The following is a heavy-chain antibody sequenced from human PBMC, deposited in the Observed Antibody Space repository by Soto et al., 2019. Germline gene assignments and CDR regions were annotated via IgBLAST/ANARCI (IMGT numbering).Heavy chain of an antibody. CDR3: ARGGGTTLAPLP. CDR2: INPNSGAT. CDR1: GYTFTGYF. J-gene: IGHJ5*02. D-gene: IGHD3-16*01. V-gene: IGHV1-2*02. Sequence: ASVKVSCKASGYTFTGYFIHWVRQAPGEGLEWMGWINPNSGATKYAPKFQGRVTMTGDTSNRTAYLELSRLTSDDTAIYYCARGGGTTLAPLPWGQGTPVTVSS.